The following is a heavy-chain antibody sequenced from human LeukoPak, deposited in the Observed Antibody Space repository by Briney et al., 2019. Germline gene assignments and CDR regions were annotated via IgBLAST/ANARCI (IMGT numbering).Heavy chain of an antibody. J-gene: IGHJ4*02. Sequence: PGGSLRLSCAASGFTVSSNYMSWVRQAPGKGLERVSVIYSGGSTYYADSVKGRFTISRDNSKNTLYLQMNSLRAEDTAVYYCASLPTVTTGGYYFDYWGQGTLVTVSS. CDR2: IYSGGST. V-gene: IGHV3-66*01. D-gene: IGHD4-17*01. CDR1: GFTVSSNY. CDR3: ASLPTVTTGGYYFDY.